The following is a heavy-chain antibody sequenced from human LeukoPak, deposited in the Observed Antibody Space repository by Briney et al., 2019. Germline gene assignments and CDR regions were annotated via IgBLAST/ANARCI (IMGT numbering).Heavy chain of an antibody. D-gene: IGHD3-22*01. J-gene: IGHJ4*02. Sequence: GESLKISCKSSGYGFTNYWIGWGRQMPGKGLEWMGTIYPGDSDTRYRPSFQGQVTISADKSISTAYLQWSSLKASDTAMYYCARLGVEAYDSSGYYYFDYWGQGALVTVSS. V-gene: IGHV5-51*01. CDR1: GYGFTNYW. CDR3: ARLGVEAYDSSGYYYFDY. CDR2: IYPGDSDT.